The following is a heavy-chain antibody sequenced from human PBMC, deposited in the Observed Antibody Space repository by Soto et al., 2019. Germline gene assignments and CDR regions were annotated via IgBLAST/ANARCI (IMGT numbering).Heavy chain of an antibody. CDR2: ISNDGSKR. CDR1: GFSFSTYA. D-gene: IGHD6-19*01. CDR3: ARSIAVAGLDY. J-gene: IGHJ4*02. V-gene: IGHV3-30-3*01. Sequence: GGSLRLSCATSGFSFSTYAIHWVRQAPGKGLDWVAVISNDGSKRYYAQSVKGRFTISRDNSNNTVDLQMNSLRAEDTALYYCARSIAVAGLDYRGPGTLGTV.